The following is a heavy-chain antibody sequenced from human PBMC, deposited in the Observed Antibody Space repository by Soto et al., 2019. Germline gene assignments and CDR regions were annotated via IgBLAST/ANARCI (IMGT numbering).Heavy chain of an antibody. Sequence: QVPLVQSGAEVKKPGASVKVSCKASGYTFTSYDINWVRQATGQGLEWMGWMNPNSGNTGYAQKFQGRVTMTRNTSISTAYMELSSLRSEDTAVYYCATQYYDYIWGSYRFPHPFDYWGQGTLVTVSS. CDR1: GYTFTSYD. CDR2: MNPNSGNT. D-gene: IGHD3-16*02. J-gene: IGHJ4*02. CDR3: ATQYYDYIWGSYRFPHPFDY. V-gene: IGHV1-8*01.